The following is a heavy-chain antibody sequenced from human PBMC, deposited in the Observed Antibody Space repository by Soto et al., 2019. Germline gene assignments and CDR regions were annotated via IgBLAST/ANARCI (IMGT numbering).Heavy chain of an antibody. D-gene: IGHD2-21*01. CDR1: RFTFSNYA. V-gene: IGHV3-23*01. Sequence: PGGSLRLSCAASRFTFSNYAMSWVRQAPGKGLEWVSSISGSDDSTYYADSVKGRFTISRDNSKNTLYLQMNSLRAEDTAVYYCVRDQSPYQLLSPNWFDPWGQGTLVTVSS. CDR2: ISGSDDST. J-gene: IGHJ5*02. CDR3: VRDQSPYQLLSPNWFDP.